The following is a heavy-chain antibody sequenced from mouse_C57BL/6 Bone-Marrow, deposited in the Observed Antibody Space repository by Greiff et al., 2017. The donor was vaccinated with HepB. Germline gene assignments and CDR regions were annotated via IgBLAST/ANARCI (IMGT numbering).Heavy chain of an antibody. V-gene: IGHV7-1*01. J-gene: IGHJ1*03. CDR3: ARDAITGYWYFDV. D-gene: IGHD1-2*01. CDR1: GFTFSDFY. CDR2: SRNKANDYTT. Sequence: EVNVVESGGGLVQSGRSLRLSCATSGFTFSDFYMEWVRQAPGKGLEWIAASRNKANDYTTEYSASVKGRFIVSRDTSQSILYLQMNALRAEDTAIYYCARDAITGYWYFDVWGTVTTVTVSS.